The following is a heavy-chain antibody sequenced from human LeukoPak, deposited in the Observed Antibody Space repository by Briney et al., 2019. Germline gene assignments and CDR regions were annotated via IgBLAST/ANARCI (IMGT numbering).Heavy chain of an antibody. CDR3: ARDGDHYYGSGSYALGLDY. CDR2: ISYDGSNK. D-gene: IGHD3-10*01. Sequence: GRSLRLSCAASGFTFSSYAMHWVRQAPGKGLEWVAVISYDGSNKYYADSVKGRFTISRDNSKNTLYLQMNSLRAEDTAVYYCARDGDHYYGSGSYALGLDYWGQGTLVIVSS. CDR1: GFTFSSYA. V-gene: IGHV3-30-3*01. J-gene: IGHJ4*02.